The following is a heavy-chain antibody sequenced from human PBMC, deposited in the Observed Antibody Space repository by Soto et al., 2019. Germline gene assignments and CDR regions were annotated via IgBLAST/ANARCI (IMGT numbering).Heavy chain of an antibody. J-gene: IGHJ4*02. Sequence: ASVKVSCKASGFTFTSSAMQWVRQARGQRLEWIGWIVVGSGNTNYAQKFQERVTITRDMSTSTAYMELSSLRSEDTAVYYCASSELHAAAMIIGYWGQGTLVTVSS. CDR3: ASSELHAAAMIIGY. V-gene: IGHV1-58*02. D-gene: IGHD5-18*01. CDR2: IVVGSGNT. CDR1: GFTFTSSA.